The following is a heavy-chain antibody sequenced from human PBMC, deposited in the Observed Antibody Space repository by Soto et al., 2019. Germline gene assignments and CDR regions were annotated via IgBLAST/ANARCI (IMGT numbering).Heavy chain of an antibody. J-gene: IGHJ4*02. Sequence: PGGSLRLSCAVSGFTVSNNYMSWVRQAPGKGLEGVSVIYSGGYTAYGDSVKGRFTISRDNPKNTLYLQMDSLKTEDTAVYYCVTDPGGGVSARDVPGYWGQGTLVTVSS. CDR2: IYSGGYT. CDR3: VTDPGGGVSARDVPGY. CDR1: GFTVSNNY. V-gene: IGHV3-53*01. D-gene: IGHD6-6*01.